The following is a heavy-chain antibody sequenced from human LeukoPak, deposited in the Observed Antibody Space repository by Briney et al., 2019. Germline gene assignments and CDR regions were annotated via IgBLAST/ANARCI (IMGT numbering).Heavy chain of an antibody. J-gene: IGHJ4*02. CDR1: GFTFSSYS. V-gene: IGHV3-48*01. CDR2: ISTSTTTI. D-gene: IGHD3-22*01. Sequence: GGSLRLSCEASGFTFSSYSMNWVRQAPGKGLEWISYISTSTTTIYYANSVKGRFTISRDNAKNSLYLQMNSLRAEDTAVYYCARAASYDSSGYYYGLWGQGTLVTVSS. CDR3: ARAASYDSSGYYYGL.